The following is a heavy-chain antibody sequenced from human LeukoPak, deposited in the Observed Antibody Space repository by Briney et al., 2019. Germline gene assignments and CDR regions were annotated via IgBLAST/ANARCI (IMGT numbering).Heavy chain of an antibody. CDR2: ISAGDDT. J-gene: IGHJ4*02. Sequence: GGTLRLSCAASGFTFSSYGMSWVRQAPGKGLEWVSTISAGDDTYYADSVKGRFTISRDNSKNTLYLQMNSLRAEDTAVYYCAKARVPGGQWLASYWGQGTLVTVSS. V-gene: IGHV3-23*01. D-gene: IGHD6-19*01. CDR3: AKARVPGGQWLASY. CDR1: GFTFSSYG.